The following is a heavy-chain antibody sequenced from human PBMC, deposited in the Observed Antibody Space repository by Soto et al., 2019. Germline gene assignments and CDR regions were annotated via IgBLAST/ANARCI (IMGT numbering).Heavy chain of an antibody. CDR1: GGTFSSYA. CDR3: ARELGYCSSTSCYSFVYYYGMDV. CDR2: IIPIFGTA. V-gene: IGHV1-69*06. D-gene: IGHD2-2*01. Sequence: ASVKVSCKSSGGTFSSYAISWVRQAPGQGLEWMGGIIPIFGTANYAQKFQGRVTITADKSTSTAYMELSSLRSEDTAVYYCARELGYCSSTSCYSFVYYYGMDVWRQGTTVTVSS. J-gene: IGHJ6*02.